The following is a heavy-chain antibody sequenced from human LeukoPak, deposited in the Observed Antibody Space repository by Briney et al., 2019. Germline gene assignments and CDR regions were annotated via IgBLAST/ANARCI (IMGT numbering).Heavy chain of an antibody. V-gene: IGHV3-21*01. D-gene: IGHD3-10*01. CDR2: ISSSSSYI. Sequence: GGSLRLSCAASGFTFSSYSMNWVRQAPGKGLEWVSSISSSSSYIYYADSVKGRFTISRDNAKNSLYLQMNSLRAEDTAVYYCARGQLGSGMDDPWGQGTLVTVSS. CDR1: GFTFSSYS. J-gene: IGHJ5*02. CDR3: ARGQLGSGMDDP.